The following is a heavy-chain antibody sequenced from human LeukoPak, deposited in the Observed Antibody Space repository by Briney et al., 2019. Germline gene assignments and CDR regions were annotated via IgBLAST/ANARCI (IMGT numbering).Heavy chain of an antibody. J-gene: IGHJ4*02. D-gene: IGHD2-8*01. Sequence: PSETLSLTCAVYGGSFSGYYWSWIRQPPGKGLEWIGEINHSGSTNYNPSLKSRVTISVDTSKNQFSLKLSSVTAADTAMYYCARHHCTNGICYTPDFDYWGQGTLVTVSS. CDR1: GGSFSGYY. CDR2: INHSGST. V-gene: IGHV4-34*01. CDR3: ARHHCTNGICYTPDFDY.